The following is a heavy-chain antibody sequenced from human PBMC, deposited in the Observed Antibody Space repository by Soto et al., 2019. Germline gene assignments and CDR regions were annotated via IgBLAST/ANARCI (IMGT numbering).Heavy chain of an antibody. J-gene: IGHJ4*02. D-gene: IGHD2-21*01. V-gene: IGHV3-48*02. CDR3: ARGLGWLRGTFDF. Sequence: GGSLRLSCATYGFPFTSYSMNWVRQSPGRGLEWLSYISSSSNTIFYADSVKGRFTISRDSANSSLSLQLTSLRDDETDLYFCARGLGWLRGTFDFWGQGVSATVSS. CDR2: ISSSSNTI. CDR1: GFPFTSYS.